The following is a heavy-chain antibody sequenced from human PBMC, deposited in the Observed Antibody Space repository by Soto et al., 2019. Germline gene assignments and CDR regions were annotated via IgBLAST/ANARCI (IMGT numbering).Heavy chain of an antibody. D-gene: IGHD4-17*01. V-gene: IGHV3-23*01. Sequence: EVPLLESGGGLVQPGGSLRLSCAASGFTFSSYAMSWVRQAPGKGLEWVSAISGSGGSTYYADSVKGRFTISRDNSKNTLYLQMNSLRAEDTAVYYCADTTTVTWYFDLWGRGTLVTVSS. CDR1: GFTFSSYA. J-gene: IGHJ2*01. CDR3: ADTTTVTWYFDL. CDR2: ISGSGGST.